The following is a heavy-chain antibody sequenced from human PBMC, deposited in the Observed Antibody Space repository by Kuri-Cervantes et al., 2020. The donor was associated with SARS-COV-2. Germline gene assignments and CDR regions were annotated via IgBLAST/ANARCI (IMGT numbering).Heavy chain of an antibody. V-gene: IGHV4-34*01. D-gene: IGHD3-22*01. CDR1: GFTFSSYA. Sequence: GSLRLSCAASGFTFSSYAMSWVRQAPGKGLEWIGEINHSGSTNYNPSLKSRVTISVDTSKNQFSLKLSSVTAADTAVYYCARDRSRAYYYDSSGFGAWGQGTLVTVSS. CDR2: INHSGST. J-gene: IGHJ5*02. CDR3: ARDRSRAYYYDSSGFGA.